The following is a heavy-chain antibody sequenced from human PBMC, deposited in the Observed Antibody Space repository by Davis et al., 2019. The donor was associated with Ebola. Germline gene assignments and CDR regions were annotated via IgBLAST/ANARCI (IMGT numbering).Heavy chain of an antibody. CDR3: AKDSLRISSSWYYFDY. CDR1: GFTFSSYA. Sequence: PGGSLRLSCAASGFTFSSYAMSWVRQAQGKGLEWVAFIRYDGSNKYYADSVKGRFTISRDNSKNTLYLQMNSLRAEDTAVYYCAKDSLRISSSWYYFDYWGQGTLVTVSS. D-gene: IGHD6-13*01. CDR2: IRYDGSNK. V-gene: IGHV3-30*02. J-gene: IGHJ4*02.